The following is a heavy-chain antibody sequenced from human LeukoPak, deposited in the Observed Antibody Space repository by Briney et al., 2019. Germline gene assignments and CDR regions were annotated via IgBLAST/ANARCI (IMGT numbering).Heavy chain of an antibody. CDR3: AIGLGYCSSTSCVDYYYGMDV. D-gene: IGHD2-2*01. J-gene: IGHJ6*02. CDR2: ISSSSSYI. V-gene: IGHV3-21*01. Sequence: GGSLRLSCAASGFTFSSYSMNWVRQAPGKGLEWVSSISSSSSYIYYADSVKGRFTISRDNAKNSLYLQMNSLRAEDTAVYYCAIGLGYCSSTSCVDYYYGMDVWGQGTTVTVSS. CDR1: GFTFSSYS.